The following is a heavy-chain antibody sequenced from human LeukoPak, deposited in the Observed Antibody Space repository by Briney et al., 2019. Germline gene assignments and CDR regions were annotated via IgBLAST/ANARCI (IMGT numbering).Heavy chain of an antibody. CDR2: IKQDGSEI. CDR1: GFTFSSYW. J-gene: IGHJ4*02. V-gene: IGHV3-7*05. Sequence: PGGSLRVSCAASGFTFSSYWMSWGRQAPGKGLEWVANIKQDGSEIYYVDSVKGRFTISRDNAKNSLYLQMNSLRAEDTAVYYCARDQRYCSSSSCPWEPFDYWGQGTLVTVSS. D-gene: IGHD2-2*01. CDR3: ARDQRYCSSSSCPWEPFDY.